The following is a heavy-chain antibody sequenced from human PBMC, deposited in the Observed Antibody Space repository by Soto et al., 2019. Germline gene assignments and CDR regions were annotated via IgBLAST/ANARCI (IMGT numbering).Heavy chain of an antibody. CDR2: IKQDGSEK. CDR1: GFTFSSYW. J-gene: IGHJ6*03. V-gene: IGHV3-7*01. D-gene: IGHD3-3*01. Sequence: GGSLRLSCAASGFTFSSYWMSWVRQAPGKGLEWVANIKQDGSEKYYVDSVKGRFTISRDNAKNSLYLQMNSLRAEDTAVYYCARLLFHIYDFWSGYYPGIDYYYYMDVWGKGTTVTVSS. CDR3: ARLLFHIYDFWSGYYPGIDYYYYMDV.